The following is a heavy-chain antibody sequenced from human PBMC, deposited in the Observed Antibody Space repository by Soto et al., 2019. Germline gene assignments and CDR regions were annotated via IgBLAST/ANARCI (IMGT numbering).Heavy chain of an antibody. Sequence: SETPSLTCPFSGTSLSRTNYYLGWIRPPPGKGLEWITSIYYTGMTYYNPSLKSRVTISIDKSKNQFSLKLSSVTAADTAVYYCARYDYDNNIYSIDYWGQGALVTVSS. J-gene: IGHJ4*02. D-gene: IGHD3-22*01. CDR1: GTSLSRTNYY. V-gene: IGHV4-39*07. CDR3: ARYDYDNNIYSIDY. CDR2: IYYTGMT.